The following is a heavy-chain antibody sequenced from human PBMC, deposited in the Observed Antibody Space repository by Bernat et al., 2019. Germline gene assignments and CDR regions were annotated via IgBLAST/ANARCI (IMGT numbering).Heavy chain of an antibody. CDR2: ISYDGSNK. J-gene: IGHJ4*02. Sequence: QVQLVESGGGVVQPGRSLRLSCAASGFTFSSYAMHWVRQAPGKGLEWVAVISYDGSNKYYADSVKGRFTISRDNSKNTLYLQMNSLRAEDTAVYYCGGESKQELVLGLRYSRYYFDYRGQGTLVTVSS. CDR3: GGESKQELVLGLRYSRYYFDY. D-gene: IGHD6-13*01. V-gene: IGHV3-30*01. CDR1: GFTFSSYA.